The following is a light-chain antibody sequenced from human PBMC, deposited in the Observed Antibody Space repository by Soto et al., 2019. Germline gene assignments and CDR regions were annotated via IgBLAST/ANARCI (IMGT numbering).Light chain of an antibody. CDR2: DAL. J-gene: IGKJ5*01. Sequence: EIVLTQSPATLYLSPGDRATLSCRASQSVDWYVAWYQQKPGQAPRLLIYDALKRATGTPDRFSGSGSGTDFTLTISRLEPEDFAVYYCQQRSNWPITFGQGTRLEIK. CDR3: QQRSNWPIT. V-gene: IGKV3-11*01. CDR1: QSVDWY.